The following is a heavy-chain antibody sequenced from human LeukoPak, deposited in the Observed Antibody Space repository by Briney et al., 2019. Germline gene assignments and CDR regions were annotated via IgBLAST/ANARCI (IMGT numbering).Heavy chain of an antibody. D-gene: IGHD3-10*01. CDR2: IYYSGST. Sequence: SQTLSLTCTVSGGSISSGDYYWSWIRQPPGKGVEWIGYIYYSGSTYYNPSLKSRVTISVDTSNNKFSLKLSSVTAADTAVDYCARDEGRDGSGSSIDDWGQGTLVTVSS. V-gene: IGHV4-30-4*01. CDR3: ARDEGRDGSGSSIDD. CDR1: GGSISSGDYY. J-gene: IGHJ4*02.